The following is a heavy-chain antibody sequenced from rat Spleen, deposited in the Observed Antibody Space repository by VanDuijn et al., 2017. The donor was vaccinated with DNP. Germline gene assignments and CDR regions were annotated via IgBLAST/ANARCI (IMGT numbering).Heavy chain of an antibody. D-gene: IGHD1-6*01. CDR3: TRGVYYGSSWAFDY. J-gene: IGHJ2*01. CDR2: ISNGGGST. CDR1: GFTFNNYY. Sequence: EVQLVETGGGLVEPGTSLRLSCLASGFTFNNYYMTWIRQVPGTGLEWVASISNGGGSTYYRDSVKGRFTISRDTAKSSLYLQMNSLKSEDTATYYCTRGVYYGSSWAFDYWGHGVMVTVSS. V-gene: IGHV5-31*01.